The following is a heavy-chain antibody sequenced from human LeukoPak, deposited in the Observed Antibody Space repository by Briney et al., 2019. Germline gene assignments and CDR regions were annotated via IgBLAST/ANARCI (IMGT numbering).Heavy chain of an antibody. Sequence: ASVKVSCKASGYTFNSYGISWVRQAPGQGLEWMGWISAYNGNTNYAQKLQGRVTMTTDTSTSTAYMELRSLRSDDTAVYYCARDGRYCSGGSCPAPYYYYGMDVWGQGTTVTVSS. J-gene: IGHJ6*02. D-gene: IGHD2-15*01. CDR2: ISAYNGNT. CDR3: ARDGRYCSGGSCPAPYYYYGMDV. V-gene: IGHV1-18*01. CDR1: GYTFNSYG.